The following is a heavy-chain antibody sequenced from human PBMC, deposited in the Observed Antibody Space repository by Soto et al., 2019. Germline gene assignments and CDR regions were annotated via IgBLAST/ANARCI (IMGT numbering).Heavy chain of an antibody. J-gene: IGHJ4*02. D-gene: IGHD2-15*01. CDR2: IYHSGST. V-gene: IGHV4-4*02. Sequence: QVQLQESGPGLVKPSGTLSLTCGVSGGSISSSNWWSWVRQPPGKGLEWIGEIYHSGSTNYNPSLKGRXXIXVXXSKNQFSLQLSSVAAADTAVYYCARGISGGRHFDYWGQGTLVTVSS. CDR1: GGSISSSNW. CDR3: ARGISGGRHFDY.